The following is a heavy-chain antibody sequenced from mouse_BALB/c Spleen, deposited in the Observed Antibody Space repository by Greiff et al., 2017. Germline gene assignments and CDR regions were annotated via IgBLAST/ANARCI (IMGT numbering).Heavy chain of an antibody. V-gene: IGHV1-9*01. Sequence: VQLQQSGAELMKPGASVKISCKATGYTFSSYWIEWVKQRPGHGLEWIGEILPGSGSTNYNEKFKGKATFTADTSSNTAYMQLSSLTSEDSAVYYCARGGSSYGAMDYWGQGTSVTVSS. CDR2: ILPGSGST. CDR1: GYTFSSYW. J-gene: IGHJ4*01. D-gene: IGHD1-1*01. CDR3: ARGGSSYGAMDY.